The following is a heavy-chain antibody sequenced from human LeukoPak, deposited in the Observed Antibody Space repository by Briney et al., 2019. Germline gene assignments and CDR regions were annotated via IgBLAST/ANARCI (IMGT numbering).Heavy chain of an antibody. CDR1: GGSISSSSDY. Sequence: PSETLSLTCTVSGGSISSSSDYWGWIRQPPGKGLEWIGSIYYSGSTYYNPSLKSRVTISVDTSKNQFSLKLSSVTAADTAVYFCARVYCSGGSCYDSRGWFDPWGQGTLVTVSS. D-gene: IGHD2-15*01. CDR3: ARVYCSGGSCYDSRGWFDP. V-gene: IGHV4-39*07. J-gene: IGHJ5*02. CDR2: IYYSGST.